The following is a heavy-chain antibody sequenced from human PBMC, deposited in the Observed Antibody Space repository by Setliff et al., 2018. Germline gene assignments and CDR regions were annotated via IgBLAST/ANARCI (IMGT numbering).Heavy chain of an antibody. Sequence: SVKVSCKTSGGTFSSSAFSWVRQAPAQGLEWIGRIIPLFGTTNFAQNLQDRVTITADQSTETVYMEVRSLRFEDTAVYYCARGKMDVVAAGGKYCAMDVWGQGTAVTVSS. CDR1: GGTFSSSA. CDR2: IIPLFGTT. V-gene: IGHV1-69*13. J-gene: IGHJ6*02. CDR3: ARGKMDVVAAGGKYCAMDV. D-gene: IGHD6-13*01.